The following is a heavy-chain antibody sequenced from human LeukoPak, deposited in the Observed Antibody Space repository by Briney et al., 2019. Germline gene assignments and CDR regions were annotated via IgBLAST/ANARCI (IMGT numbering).Heavy chain of an antibody. V-gene: IGHV4-34*01. J-gene: IGHJ3*02. CDR3: ARAAPYYGDDAFDI. CDR2: INHSGST. D-gene: IGHD4-17*01. Sequence: PSETLSLTCAVYGGPLSGYYWSWIRQPPGKGLEWIGEINHSGSTNYNPSLKSRVTISVDTSKNQFSLKLSSVTAADTAVYYCARAAPYYGDDAFDIWGQGTMVTVSS. CDR1: GGPLSGYY.